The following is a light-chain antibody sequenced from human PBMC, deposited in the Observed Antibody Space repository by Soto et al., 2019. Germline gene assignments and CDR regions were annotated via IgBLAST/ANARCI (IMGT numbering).Light chain of an antibody. Sequence: EIVLTQSPVTLSLSPGERATLSCSASQSVSSYLAWYQQKPGQAPRLLIYDASKRATGIPARFSGSGSGRDFTLNIRRLEPEDFAVYYCQQLRKWACTLGGGPKVEIK. J-gene: IGKJ4*01. V-gene: IGKV3-11*02. CDR2: DAS. CDR1: QSVSSY. CDR3: QQLRKWACT.